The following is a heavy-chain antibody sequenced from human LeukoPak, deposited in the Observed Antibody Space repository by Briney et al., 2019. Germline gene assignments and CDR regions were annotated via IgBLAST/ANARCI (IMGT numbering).Heavy chain of an antibody. CDR2: IHTSGST. D-gene: IGHD1-26*01. V-gene: IGHV4-4*07. J-gene: IGHJ4*02. CDR3: AREQPSYRYSGTYYGARIDY. Sequence: SETLSLTCSVSDGSISSFCWSWIRQPAGKGLEWIGRIHTSGSTDYNPSLKSRVTMSVDTSKNQFSLKLSSVTAADTAVYYCAREQPSYRYSGTYYGARIDYWGQGTLVTVSS. CDR1: DGSISSFC.